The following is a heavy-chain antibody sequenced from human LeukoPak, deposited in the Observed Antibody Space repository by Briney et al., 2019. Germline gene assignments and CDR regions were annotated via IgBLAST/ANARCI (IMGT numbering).Heavy chain of an antibody. J-gene: IGHJ4*02. CDR1: GFSFSTFS. CDR2: ISTIGGTT. CDR3: AKYRSGVPAAIDY. V-gene: IGHV3-23*01. D-gene: IGHD2-2*01. Sequence: SPGSLTLSCAASGFSFSTFSMSCVRPPPAEVLELVALISTIGGTTYYAASVKGRFTISRDNSKNTLYLQMNSLRAEDTAVYYCAKYRSGVPAAIDYWGQGTLVTVSS.